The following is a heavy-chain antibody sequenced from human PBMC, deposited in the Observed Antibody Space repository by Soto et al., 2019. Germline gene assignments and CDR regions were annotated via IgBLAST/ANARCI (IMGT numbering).Heavy chain of an antibody. J-gene: IGHJ3*02. D-gene: IGHD2-15*01. Sequence: GGSRRRSWAASGLTFSSYIMTWVGAAPGKGLEWVSSISSSCSYIYYADSVKGRFTISSDNAKNPLNLQMNSLRAEDTAVYYCARDRARGSATDAFDIWGQGTMVTVSS. V-gene: IGHV3-21*01. CDR1: GLTFSSYI. CDR3: ARDRARGSATDAFDI. CDR2: ISSSCSYI.